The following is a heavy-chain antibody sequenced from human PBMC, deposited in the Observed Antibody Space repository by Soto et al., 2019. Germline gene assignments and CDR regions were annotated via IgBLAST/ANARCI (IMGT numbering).Heavy chain of an antibody. CDR1: GFTFNNYG. J-gene: IGHJ3*02. D-gene: IGHD1-7*01. Sequence: GGSLSLSCAASGFTFNNYGMHWVRRAPGKGLEWVAVIWNDGNGYYYADSVKGRFTISRDNAKHSLYLQMNSLRAEDTAVYYCARDRLELHAFDIWGQGTMVTVSS. CDR3: ARDRLELHAFDI. CDR2: IWNDGNGY. V-gene: IGHV3-33*01.